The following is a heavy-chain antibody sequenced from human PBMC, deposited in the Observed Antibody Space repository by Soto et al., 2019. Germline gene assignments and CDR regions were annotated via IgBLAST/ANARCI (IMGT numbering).Heavy chain of an antibody. Sequence: PGGSLRLSCAASGFTFSSYGMHWVRQAPGKGLEWVAVISYDGSNKYYADSVKGRFTISRDNSKNTLYLQMNSLRADDTAVYYCAKATPTYYDSSRYYYFPYYFDHWGQGTLVTVSS. CDR2: ISYDGSNK. D-gene: IGHD3-22*01. CDR3: AKATPTYYDSSRYYYFPYYFDH. J-gene: IGHJ4*02. CDR1: GFTFSSYG. V-gene: IGHV3-30*18.